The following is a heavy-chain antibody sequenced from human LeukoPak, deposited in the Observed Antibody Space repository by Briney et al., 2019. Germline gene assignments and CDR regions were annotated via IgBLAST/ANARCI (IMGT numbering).Heavy chain of an antibody. Sequence: SVKVSCQAFGRTFSSYAISWVRQAPGQVLAWMGGIIPIFGTANYAQKFQGRVTITTDESTSTAYMELSSLRSKDTAVYYCAMQSGYCSAGSCYQPPALVAYYFAYWGQGTLLTVSS. CDR2: IIPIFGTA. D-gene: IGHD2-15*01. CDR1: GRTFSSYA. CDR3: AMQSGYCSAGSCYQPPALVAYYFAY. V-gene: IGHV1-69*05. J-gene: IGHJ4*02.